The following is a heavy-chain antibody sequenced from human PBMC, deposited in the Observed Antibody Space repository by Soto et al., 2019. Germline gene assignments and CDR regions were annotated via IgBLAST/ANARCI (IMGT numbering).Heavy chain of an antibody. V-gene: IGHV3-23*01. D-gene: IGHD3-22*01. CDR2: ITGGGGSKK. J-gene: IGHJ4*02. CDR3: ARDRGVGAMIVVAPFDY. CDR1: GFTFTNYA. Sequence: GGSLRLSCAASGFTFTNYAMNWVRQAPGKGLEWVSTITGGGGSKKYYADSVKGRFTISRDNSKNTLYLQMNSLRAEDTAVYYCARDRGVGAMIVVAPFDYWGQGTLVTVSS.